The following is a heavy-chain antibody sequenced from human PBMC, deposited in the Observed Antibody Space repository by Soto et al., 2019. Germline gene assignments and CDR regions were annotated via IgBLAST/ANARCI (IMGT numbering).Heavy chain of an antibody. J-gene: IGHJ5*02. V-gene: IGHV4-39*01. D-gene: IGHD3-10*01. CDR1: GGSISSSSYY. CDR2: IYYSGST. Sequence: QLQLQESGPGLVKPSETLSLTCTVSGGSISSSSYYWGWIRQPPGKGLELIGSIYYSGSTYYNPSLKSRVAISVDTSKNQFSLKLSSVTAADTAVYYCASHRVTAGWFDPWGQGTLVTVSS. CDR3: ASHRVTAGWFDP.